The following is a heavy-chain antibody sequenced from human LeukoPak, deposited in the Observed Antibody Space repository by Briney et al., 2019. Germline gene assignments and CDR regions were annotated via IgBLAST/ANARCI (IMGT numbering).Heavy chain of an antibody. J-gene: IGHJ6*04. Sequence: PGRSLRLSCAASGFTFSSYGMHWVRQAPGKGLEWVAVIWYDGSNKYYADSVKGRFTISRDNSKNTLYLQMNSLRAEDTAVYYCARDADIVVVPAAMRDYYYGMDVWGKGTTVTVSS. CDR3: ARDADIVVVPAAMRDYYYGMDV. D-gene: IGHD2-2*01. V-gene: IGHV3-33*01. CDR1: GFTFSSYG. CDR2: IWYDGSNK.